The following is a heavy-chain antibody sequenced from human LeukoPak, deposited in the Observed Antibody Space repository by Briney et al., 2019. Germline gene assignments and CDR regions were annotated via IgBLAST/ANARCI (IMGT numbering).Heavy chain of an antibody. D-gene: IGHD2-2*01. CDR2: ISSDESST. Sequence: PGGSLRLSCAASGFTFSNYWMHWVRQAPGKGLVWVSRISSDESSTTYADSMKGRFTISRDNAKNTLYLKMNTLGAEDTAIYFCARGGFTGTSCPYFDYWGQGTLVTVSS. V-gene: IGHV3-74*01. CDR1: GFTFSNYW. CDR3: ARGGFTGTSCPYFDY. J-gene: IGHJ4*02.